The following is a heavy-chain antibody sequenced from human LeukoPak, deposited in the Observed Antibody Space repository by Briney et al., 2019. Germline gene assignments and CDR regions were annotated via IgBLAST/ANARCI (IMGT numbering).Heavy chain of an antibody. CDR2: ISGSGGST. J-gene: IGHJ3*02. CDR1: GFTFSSYA. CDR3: AKDYDSSGLGPSDAFDI. Sequence: GGSLRLSCAASGFTFSSYAMSWVRQAPGKGLEWVSAISGSGGSTYYADSVKGRFTISRDNSKNTLYLQMNSLRAEDTAVYYCAKDYDSSGLGPSDAFDIWGQGTMVTVSS. D-gene: IGHD3-22*01. V-gene: IGHV3-23*01.